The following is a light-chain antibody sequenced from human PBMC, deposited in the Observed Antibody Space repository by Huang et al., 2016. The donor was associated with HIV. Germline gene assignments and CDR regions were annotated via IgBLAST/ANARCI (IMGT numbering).Light chain of an antibody. J-gene: IGKJ1*01. Sequence: DVVMTQSPLSLPVTLGQPASISCRSSQGLVYGDGNTYLSWFQKRPGQSPRRRIYKVSNRDSGVPDRFSGSGSGTDFTLMISRVEADDVGIYYCMQGAHWPRTFGQGTKVEIK. CDR2: KVS. CDR3: MQGAHWPRT. V-gene: IGKV2-30*01. CDR1: QGLVYGDGNTY.